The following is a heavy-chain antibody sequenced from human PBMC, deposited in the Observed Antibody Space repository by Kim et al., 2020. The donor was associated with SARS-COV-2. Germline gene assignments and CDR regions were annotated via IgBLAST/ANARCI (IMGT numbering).Heavy chain of an antibody. V-gene: IGHV4-4*09. D-gene: IGHD3-10*01. Sequence: PSLKSRVTISVDTSKNQFSLKLSSVTAADTAVYYCATVKSMVRGVKFDPWGQGTLVTVSS. CDR3: ATVKSMVRGVKFDP. J-gene: IGHJ5*02.